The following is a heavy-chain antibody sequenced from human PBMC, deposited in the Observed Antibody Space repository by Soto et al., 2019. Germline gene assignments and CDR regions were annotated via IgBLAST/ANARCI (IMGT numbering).Heavy chain of an antibody. Sequence: EVQLVESGGGLVKPGGSLRLSCAASGFTFSNAWMSWVRQAPGKGLEWVGRIKSKTDGGTTDYAAPVKGRFTISRDDSKHTLYLQMNSLKTEDTAVYYCTTLDYDSLTGWGAHFDYWGQGTLVTVSS. CDR2: IKSKTDGGTT. V-gene: IGHV3-15*01. CDR1: GFTFSNAW. CDR3: TTLDYDSLTGWGAHFDY. D-gene: IGHD3-9*01. J-gene: IGHJ4*02.